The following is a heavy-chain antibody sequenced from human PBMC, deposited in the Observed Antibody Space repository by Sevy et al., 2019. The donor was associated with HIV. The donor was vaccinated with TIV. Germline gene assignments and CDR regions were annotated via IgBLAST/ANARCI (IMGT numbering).Heavy chain of an antibody. V-gene: IGHV3-21*01. CDR2: ISSGSSYI. CDR1: GFTFSTYS. D-gene: IGHD2-2*01. J-gene: IGHJ3*02. CDR3: ARRRHGSKGGDVFDI. Sequence: GGSLRLSCAASGFTFSTYSMNWVRQAPGKGLEWVSSISSGSSYIYYVDSLKGRFTISRDNAKKSLYLQMNSLRAEDTAVYYCARRRHGSKGGDVFDIWGQGTMVTVSS.